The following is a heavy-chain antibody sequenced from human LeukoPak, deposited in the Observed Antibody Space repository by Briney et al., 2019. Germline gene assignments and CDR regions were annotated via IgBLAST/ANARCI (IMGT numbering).Heavy chain of an antibody. D-gene: IGHD5-18*01. CDR1: GGSISSYY. CDR2: IYYSGST. V-gene: IGHV4-59*01. CDR3: ARALRGYSFGFYYYYMDV. J-gene: IGHJ6*03. Sequence: PSETLSLTCTVSGGSISSYYWSWIRQPPGKGLEWIGYIYYSGSTNYNPSLKSRVTISVDTSKNQFSLKLISVTAADTAVYYCARALRGYSFGFYYYYMDVWGKGTTVTVSS.